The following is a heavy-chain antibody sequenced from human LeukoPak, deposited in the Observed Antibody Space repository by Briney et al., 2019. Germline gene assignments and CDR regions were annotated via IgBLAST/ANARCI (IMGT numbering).Heavy chain of an antibody. Sequence: ASVKVSCKASGYTFTGDYMHWVRQAPGQGLEWVGWINPNSGGTNYAQKFQGRVTMPRDTSISTAYMELSRLRSDDTAVYYCARVTMVRGVTPPGYWGQGTLVTVSS. V-gene: IGHV1-2*02. D-gene: IGHD3-10*01. CDR2: INPNSGGT. CDR1: GYTFTGDY. CDR3: ARVTMVRGVTPPGY. J-gene: IGHJ4*02.